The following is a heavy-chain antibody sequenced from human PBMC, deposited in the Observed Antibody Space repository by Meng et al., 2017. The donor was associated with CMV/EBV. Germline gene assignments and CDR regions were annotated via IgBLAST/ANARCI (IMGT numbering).Heavy chain of an antibody. J-gene: IGHJ4*02. D-gene: IGHD1-26*01. CDR3: ARYSGSYYSY. CDR2: IYYSGST. Sequence: QLQLRGSGPGLVKPSERLSLTCTVSGGSISSSSYYWGWIRQPPGKGLEWIGSIYYSGSTYYNPSLKSRVTISVDTSKNQFSLKLSSVTAADTAVYYCARYSGSYYSYWGQGTLVTVSS. CDR1: GGSISSSSYY. V-gene: IGHV4-39*01.